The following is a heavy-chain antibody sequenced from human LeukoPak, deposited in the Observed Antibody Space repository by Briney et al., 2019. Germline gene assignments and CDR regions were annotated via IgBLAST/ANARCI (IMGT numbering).Heavy chain of an antibody. Sequence: SETLSLTCTVSGGSISSSSYYWGWIRQPPGKGLEWIGSIYYSGSTYYNPSLKSRVTISVDTSKNQFSLKLSSVTAADTAVYYCARMKLATTSSFDYWGQGTLVTVSS. CDR1: GGSISSSSYY. V-gene: IGHV4-39*01. CDR3: ARMKLATTSSFDY. D-gene: IGHD5-24*01. J-gene: IGHJ4*02. CDR2: IYYSGST.